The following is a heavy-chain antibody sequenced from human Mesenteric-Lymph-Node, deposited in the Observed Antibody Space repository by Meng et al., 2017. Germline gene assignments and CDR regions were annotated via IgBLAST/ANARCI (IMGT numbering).Heavy chain of an antibody. D-gene: IGHD3-3*01. J-gene: IGHJ4*02. V-gene: IGHV7-4-1*02. CDR2: INTNTGNP. CDR3: ARALRFLSTYYFDY. CDR1: GYTFTSYT. Sequence: VQLVQSWSDVKKPGASVKVSCKASGYTFTSYTMKWVRQAPGQGLEWMGWINTNTGNPTYAQGFTGRFVFSLDTSVSTAYLQISSLKAEDTAVYYCARALRFLSTYYFDYWGQGTLVTVFS.